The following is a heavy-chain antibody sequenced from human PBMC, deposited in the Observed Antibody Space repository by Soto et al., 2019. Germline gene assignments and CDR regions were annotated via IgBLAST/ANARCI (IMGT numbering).Heavy chain of an antibody. CDR3: ARGTYCGGTTCCFAY. Sequence: PSETLSLTSTVSGGSISSYYWSWIRQSPGKGLEWIGYMYYSGSANYNPSLKSRVTISVDTSKNQFSLKVKSVTAADTAVYYCARGTYCGGTTCCFAYWGQGTLVTVSS. D-gene: IGHD2-2*01. V-gene: IGHV4-59*01. CDR1: GGSISSYY. CDR2: MYYSGSA. J-gene: IGHJ4*02.